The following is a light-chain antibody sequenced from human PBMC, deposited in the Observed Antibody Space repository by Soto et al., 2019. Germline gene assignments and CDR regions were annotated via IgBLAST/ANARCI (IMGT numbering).Light chain of an antibody. CDR1: SSDVGGYNF. CDR2: EVS. J-gene: IGLJ3*02. Sequence: QSVLTQPASVSGSPGQSITISCTGTSSDVGGYNFVSWFQQHPGKAPKLMIYEVSNRPSGVSNRFYGSKSGNTASLTISGLQAEDEADYYCSSDTSSNSVVFVGGTKLTVL. V-gene: IGLV2-14*01. CDR3: SSDTSSNSVV.